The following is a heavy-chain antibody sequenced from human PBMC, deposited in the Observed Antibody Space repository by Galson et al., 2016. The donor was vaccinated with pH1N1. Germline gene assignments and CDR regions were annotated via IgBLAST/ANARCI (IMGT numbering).Heavy chain of an antibody. J-gene: IGHJ4*02. CDR1: AYSFSSYG. D-gene: IGHD3-22*01. CDR2: IWHDGNNK. V-gene: IGHV3-33*01. Sequence: LRLSCAASAYSFSSYGMHWVRQAPGKGLEWVAVIWHDGNNKYYADSVQGRFTISRDNSKNMVWLQMSSLRVEDTAVYYCASMNYNTDSSDFYSAHWGQGTLVTVSS. CDR3: ASMNYNTDSSDFYSAH.